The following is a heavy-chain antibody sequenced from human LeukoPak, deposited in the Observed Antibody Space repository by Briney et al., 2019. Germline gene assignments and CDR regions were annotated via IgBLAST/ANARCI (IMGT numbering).Heavy chain of an antibody. V-gene: IGHV3-15*01. Sequence: GGSLRLSCAASGFTFSNTWMSWVRQAPGKGLEWVGRIKSNTDGGTTDYAAPVKGRFTISRDYSKNTLYLQMNSLKTEDTAVYYCTTSFFYCSGGSCLWFDPWGQGTLVTVSS. D-gene: IGHD2-15*01. J-gene: IGHJ5*02. CDR2: IKSNTDGGTT. CDR1: GFTFSNTW. CDR3: TTSFFYCSGGSCLWFDP.